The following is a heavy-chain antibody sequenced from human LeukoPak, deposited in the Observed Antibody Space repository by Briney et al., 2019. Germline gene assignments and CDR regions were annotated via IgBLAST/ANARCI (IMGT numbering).Heavy chain of an antibody. J-gene: IGHJ4*02. CDR1: GYTFTGYY. CDR3: ARERGGGFCSGGSCYRGYFDY. CDR2: INPNSDGT. V-gene: IGHV1-2*02. Sequence: ASVKVSCKASGYTFTGYYMHWVRQAPGQGLEWMGWINPNSDGTNSAQKFQGRVTMTRDTSISTVYMELSSLRPDDTAVYYCARERGGGFCSGGSCYRGYFDYWGQGTLVTVSS. D-gene: IGHD2-15*01.